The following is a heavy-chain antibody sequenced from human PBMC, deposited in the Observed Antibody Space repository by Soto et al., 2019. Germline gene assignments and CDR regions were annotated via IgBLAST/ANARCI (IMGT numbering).Heavy chain of an antibody. D-gene: IGHD3-22*01. CDR2: IYSGGST. Sequence: GGSLRLSCAASGFTVSSNYMSWVRQAPGKGLEWVSVIYSGGSTYYADSVKGRFTISRDNSKNTLYLQMNSLRAEDTAVYYCAREFPTYYCDSSGPHYYGMDVWGQGTTVTVSS. V-gene: IGHV3-53*01. J-gene: IGHJ6*02. CDR1: GFTVSSNY. CDR3: AREFPTYYCDSSGPHYYGMDV.